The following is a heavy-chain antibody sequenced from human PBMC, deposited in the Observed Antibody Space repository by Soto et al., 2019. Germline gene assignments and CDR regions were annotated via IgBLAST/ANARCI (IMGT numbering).Heavy chain of an antibody. CDR3: AKDLPGELLPNCFDS. CDR2: MGGSGRST. D-gene: IGHD3-10*01. CDR1: GFTFSSYA. Sequence: PGGSLRLSCVASGFTFSSYAMTWVRQAPGKGLELVSSMGGSGRSTYYTDSVKGRFTISRDSSKSTLYLQMTSLRAEDTALYYCAKDLPGELLPNCFDSWGPGTLVTVSS. J-gene: IGHJ5*01. V-gene: IGHV3-23*01.